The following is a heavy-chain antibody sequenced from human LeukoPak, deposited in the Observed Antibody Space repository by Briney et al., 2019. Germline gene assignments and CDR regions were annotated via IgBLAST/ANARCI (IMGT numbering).Heavy chain of an antibody. Sequence: PGGSLRPSCAASGFTFSSYSMNWVRQAPGKGLEWVSYISSSSSTIYYADSVKGRFTISRDNAKNSLYLQMNSLRAEDTAVYYCAREGGGYNNRGFDYWGQGTLVTVSS. V-gene: IGHV3-48*01. CDR3: AREGGGYNNRGFDY. CDR1: GFTFSSYS. J-gene: IGHJ4*02. CDR2: ISSSSSTI. D-gene: IGHD5-24*01.